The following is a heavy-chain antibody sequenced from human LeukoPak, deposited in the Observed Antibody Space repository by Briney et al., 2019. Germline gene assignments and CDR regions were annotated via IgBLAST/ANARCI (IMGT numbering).Heavy chain of an antibody. V-gene: IGHV4-59*01. J-gene: IGHJ4*02. CDR3: ARGKETATN. Sequence: SETLSLTCTVSGGSISGYYWSWIRQPPGKGLEWIGYIYYSGSSIYIPSLKGRVTISADTSKNLFSLKLTSVTAADTAVYYCARGKETATNWGQGTLVTVSS. CDR1: GGSISGYY. D-gene: IGHD5-24*01. CDR2: IYYSGSS.